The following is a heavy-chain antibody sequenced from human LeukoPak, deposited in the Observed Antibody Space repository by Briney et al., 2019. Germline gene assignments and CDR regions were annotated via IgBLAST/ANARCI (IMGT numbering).Heavy chain of an antibody. V-gene: IGHV4-59*01. CDR2: ISYSGST. D-gene: IGHD1-1*01. Sequence: MPSETLSLTCTVSGGSISSYYWSWIRQPPGKGLEWIGYISYSGSTNFNPSLKSRVTISVDTSKNQFSPKLSSVTAADTAVYYCAREGTAGTNLNWFDPWGQGTLVTVSS. CDR1: GGSISSYY. CDR3: AREGTAGTNLNWFDP. J-gene: IGHJ5*02.